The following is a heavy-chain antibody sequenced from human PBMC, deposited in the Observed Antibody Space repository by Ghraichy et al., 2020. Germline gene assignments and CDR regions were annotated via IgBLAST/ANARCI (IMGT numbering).Heavy chain of an antibody. D-gene: IGHD3-10*01. Sequence: SETLSLTCAVYGGSFSGYYWSWIRQPPGKGLEWIGEINHSGSTNYNPSLKSRVTISVDTSKNQFSLKLSSVTAADTAVYYCASPVKRYYGSGSYYRYFDLWGRGTLVTVSS. CDR2: INHSGST. CDR3: ASPVKRYYGSGSYYRYFDL. V-gene: IGHV4-34*01. J-gene: IGHJ2*01. CDR1: GGSFSGYY.